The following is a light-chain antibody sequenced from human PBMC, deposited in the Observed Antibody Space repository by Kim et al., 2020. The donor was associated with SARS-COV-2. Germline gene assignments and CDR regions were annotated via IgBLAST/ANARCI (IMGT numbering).Light chain of an antibody. CDR1: QSISTW. CDR3: QQYNSYLFT. CDR2: KAS. Sequence: DIQMTQFPSTLSASVGDRVTITCRASQSISTWLAWYQQKPGKAPKVLIYKASSLESGVPSRFSGSGSGTEFTLTISSLQTDDFATYYCQQYNSYLFTFGPGTKVDIK. J-gene: IGKJ3*01. V-gene: IGKV1-5*03.